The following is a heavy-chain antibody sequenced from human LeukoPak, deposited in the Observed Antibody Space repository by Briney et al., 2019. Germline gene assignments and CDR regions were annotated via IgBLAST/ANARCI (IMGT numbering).Heavy chain of an antibody. CDR2: ISGSGGST. CDR1: GFTFSSYA. J-gene: IGHJ4*02. V-gene: IGHV3-23*01. D-gene: IGHD2-2*01. CDR3: AKDRFVGTSRYYSDY. Sequence: GGSLRLSCAASGFTFSSYAMSWVRQAPGKGLEWVSAISGSGGSTYYADSVKGRFTISRDNSKNTLYLQMNSLRAEDTAVYYCAKDRFVGTSRYYSDYWGQGTLVTVSS.